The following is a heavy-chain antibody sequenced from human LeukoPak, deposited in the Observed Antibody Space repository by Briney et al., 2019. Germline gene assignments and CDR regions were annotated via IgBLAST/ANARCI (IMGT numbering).Heavy chain of an antibody. CDR3: ARVYDYVWGSYRNFDY. Sequence: WGSLRLSCAASGFTLSSYWMSWVRQAPGKGLEWVPNIKQDGSEKYYVDSVKGRFTISRDNAKNSLYLQMNSLRAEDTAVYYCARVYDYVWGSYRNFDYWGQGPLVTVSS. CDR2: IKQDGSEK. J-gene: IGHJ4*02. D-gene: IGHD3-16*02. CDR1: GFTLSSYW. V-gene: IGHV3-7*01.